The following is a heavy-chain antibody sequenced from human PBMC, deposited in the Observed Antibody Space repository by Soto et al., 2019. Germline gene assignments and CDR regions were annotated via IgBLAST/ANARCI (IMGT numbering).Heavy chain of an antibody. CDR3: ARGGGTILAPLP. CDR1: GYTFTGYF. Sequence: QVQLEQSGAEVKKPGASVKVSCKASGYTFTGYFMHWVRQAPGQGLEWMGWINPNSGATKDAQKLQGRVTLSRDTSISTAYMELSGLRSDDTAVYYCARGGGTILAPLPWGQGTLVTVSS. D-gene: IGHD3-3*01. V-gene: IGHV1-2*02. J-gene: IGHJ5*02. CDR2: INPNSGAT.